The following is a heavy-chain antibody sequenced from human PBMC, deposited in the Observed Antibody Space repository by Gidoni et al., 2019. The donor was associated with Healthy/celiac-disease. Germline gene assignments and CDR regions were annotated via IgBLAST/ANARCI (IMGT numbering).Heavy chain of an antibody. J-gene: IGHJ5*02. V-gene: IGHV1-18*01. CDR1: GYTFTSYG. CDR2: LSAYNGNT. Sequence: QVQLVQSGAEVKKPGASVKVSCKASGYTFTSYGISWVRQATGQGLEWKGWLSAYNGNTNYAQKLQCRVTMTTDTSTSTAYMELRSLRSDDTAVYYWARGATLLWFGEYWFDPWGQGTLVTVSS. D-gene: IGHD3-10*01. CDR3: ARGATLLWFGEYWFDP.